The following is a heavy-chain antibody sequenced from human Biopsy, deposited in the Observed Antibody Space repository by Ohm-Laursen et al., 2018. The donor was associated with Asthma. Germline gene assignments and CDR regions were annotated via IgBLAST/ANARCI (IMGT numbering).Heavy chain of an antibody. J-gene: IGHJ4*02. D-gene: IGHD3-22*01. CDR1: YGYITSGGYY. Sequence: TLSLTCTVSYGYITSGGYYWTWIRQHPGKGLEWIGFIYYSWSTYYNPSLKSRVSISIDTSKNQFSLKLSSVTAADTAVYYCARAQDYYDSRGYYRSFDYWGQGTLVTVSS. CDR3: ARAQDYYDSRGYYRSFDY. CDR2: IYYSWST. V-gene: IGHV4-31*03.